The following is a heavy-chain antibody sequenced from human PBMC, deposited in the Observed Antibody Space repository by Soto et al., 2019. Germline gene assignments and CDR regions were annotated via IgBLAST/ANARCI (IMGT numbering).Heavy chain of an antibody. J-gene: IGHJ5*02. CDR1: GRSISEINSY. D-gene: IGHD2-2*01. CDR2: IHHTGST. V-gene: IGHV4-39*07. CDR3: ARCSLVVVPAPGFDP. Sequence: SETLSLTCSVSGRSISEINSYWGWIRQTPGEGLEWIGTIHHTGSTYYNPSLKSRVIISLDTSKNQFSLKLSSASAADTALYYCARCSLVVVPAPGFDPWGRGTLVTVSS.